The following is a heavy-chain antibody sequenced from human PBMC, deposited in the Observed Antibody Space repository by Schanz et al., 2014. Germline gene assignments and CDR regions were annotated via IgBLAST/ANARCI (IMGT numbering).Heavy chain of an antibody. CDR1: GYTFNNYTYV. J-gene: IGHJ4*02. CDR3: ARDRLECGAECYSVEVFEI. CDR2: ISAYNGHT. Sequence: QVLQVQSGSELKKPGTSVKVSCKASGYTFNNYTYVMIWVRQAPGQGLEWMGWISAYNGHTDYAQKLQGRVTMTTDTSTSTAYMELSGLRSEDTAVYYCARDRLECGAECYSVEVFEIWGQGTLVIVSS. D-gene: IGHD2-21*01. V-gene: IGHV1-18*01.